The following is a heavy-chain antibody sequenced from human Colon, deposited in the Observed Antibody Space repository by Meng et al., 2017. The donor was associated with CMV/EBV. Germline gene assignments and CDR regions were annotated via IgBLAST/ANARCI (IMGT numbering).Heavy chain of an antibody. J-gene: IGHJ6*02. CDR1: GFSFDDYA. Sequence: GGSLRLSCVASGFSFDDYAMHWVRQVPGKGLEWVSNVNWGGDKKAYADSVKGRFTISRDNVKNTLYLQMNSLSAEDTAVYFCSGILASGLRRYYGMNVWGQGTAVTVSS. CDR3: SGILASGLRRYYGMNV. CDR2: VNWGGDKK. V-gene: IGHV3-9*01. D-gene: IGHD2-15*01.